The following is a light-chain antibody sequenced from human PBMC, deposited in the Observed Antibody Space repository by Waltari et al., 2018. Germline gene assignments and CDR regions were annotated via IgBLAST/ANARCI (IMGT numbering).Light chain of an antibody. Sequence: EIVMTQSPASLSVSPGERATLPCRASQNINSNLAWYQQKIGQAPRLLLSGASTRAIGVPPRFSGSGSGTEFTLTISSLQSEDFAVYYCHQYNNWPYSFGQGTKLEI. CDR1: QNINSN. V-gene: IGKV3-15*01. CDR3: HQYNNWPYS. CDR2: GAS. J-gene: IGKJ2*03.